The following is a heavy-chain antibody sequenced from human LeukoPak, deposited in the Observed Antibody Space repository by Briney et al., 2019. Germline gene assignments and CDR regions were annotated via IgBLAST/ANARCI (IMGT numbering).Heavy chain of an antibody. J-gene: IGHJ5*02. D-gene: IGHD6-13*01. CDR2: INPNSGGT. CDR3: ARDKRFVNSSSASRSGFDP. Sequence: ASVKVSCKASGYTFTGYYMHWVRQAPGQGLEWMGWINPNSGGTNYAQKFQGRVTMTRDTSISTAYMELSRLRSDDTAVYYCARDKRFVNSSSASRSGFDPWGQGTLVTVSS. V-gene: IGHV1-2*02. CDR1: GYTFTGYY.